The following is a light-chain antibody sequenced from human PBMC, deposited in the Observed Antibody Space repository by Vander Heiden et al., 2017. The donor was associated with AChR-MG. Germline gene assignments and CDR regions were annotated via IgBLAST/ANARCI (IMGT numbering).Light chain of an antibody. CDR1: QYISIY. Sequence: DIQMTQSPSSLSASVGDRVTITCRASQYISIYLNWYKQKPGKAPKLLIYAASSLQSGVPSRFSGSGSGTDFTLTISSLHSEDFATYYCQQGYSFPLTFGGGTNVEIK. J-gene: IGKJ4*01. CDR2: AAS. CDR3: QQGYSFPLT. V-gene: IGKV1-39*01.